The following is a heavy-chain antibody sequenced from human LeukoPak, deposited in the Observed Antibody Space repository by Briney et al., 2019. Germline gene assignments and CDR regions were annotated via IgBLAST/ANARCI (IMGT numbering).Heavy chain of an antibody. Sequence: GGSLRLSCAASGFTLSSYGMHWVRQAPGKGLEWVAVIWYDGSNKYYADSVKGRFTISRDNSKNTLYLQMNSLRAEDTAVYYCAKEFERMGGYDYWGQGTLVTVSS. CDR2: IWYDGSNK. J-gene: IGHJ4*02. CDR1: GFTLSSYG. D-gene: IGHD1-26*01. V-gene: IGHV3-33*06. CDR3: AKEFERMGGYDY.